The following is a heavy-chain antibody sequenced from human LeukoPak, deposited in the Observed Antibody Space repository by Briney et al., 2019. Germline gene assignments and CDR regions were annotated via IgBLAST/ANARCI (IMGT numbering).Heavy chain of an antibody. D-gene: IGHD1-26*01. Sequence: PGGSLRLSCAASGFTFSTYGMHWVRQAPGKGLEWVAVISYDGSNKYYADSVKGRFTISRDNSKNTLYLQMNSLRAEDTAVYYRAKVSELMGDYYYYAMDVWGQGTTVTVSS. CDR2: ISYDGSNK. CDR3: AKVSELMGDYYYYAMDV. CDR1: GFTFSTYG. J-gene: IGHJ6*02. V-gene: IGHV3-30*18.